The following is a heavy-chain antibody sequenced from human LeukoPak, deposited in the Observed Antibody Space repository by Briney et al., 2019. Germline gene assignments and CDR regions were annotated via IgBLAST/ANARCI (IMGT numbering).Heavy chain of an antibody. CDR3: ATESGSGSDLVTDNDAFDI. D-gene: IGHD1-26*01. V-gene: IGHV4-59*01. CDR2: IYYSGST. Sequence: SETLSLTCTVSGGSISSYYWSWIRQPPGKGLEWIGYIYYSGSTNYNPSLKSRVTISVDTSKNQFSLKLSSVTAADTAVYYCATESGSGSDLVTDNDAFDIWGQGTMVTVSS. J-gene: IGHJ3*02. CDR1: GGSISSYY.